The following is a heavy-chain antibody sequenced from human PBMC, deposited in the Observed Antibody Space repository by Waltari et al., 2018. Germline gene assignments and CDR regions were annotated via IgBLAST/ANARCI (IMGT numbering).Heavy chain of an antibody. CDR2: ISYDGSNK. CDR1: GFTFSSYA. V-gene: IGHV3-30-3*01. Sequence: QVQLVESGGGVVQPGRSLRLSCAASGFTFSSYAMHWVRQAPGKGLEWVAVISYDGSNKYYADSVKGRFTISRDNSKNTLYLQMNSLRAEDTAVYYCARDGLRGFDYWGQEPWSPSPQ. J-gene: IGHJ4*01. D-gene: IGHD3-10*01. CDR3: ARDGLRGFDY.